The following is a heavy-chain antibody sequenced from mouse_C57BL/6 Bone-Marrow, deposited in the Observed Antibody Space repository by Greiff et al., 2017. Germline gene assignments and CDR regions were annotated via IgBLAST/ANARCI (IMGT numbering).Heavy chain of an antibody. CDR2: ISSGGSYT. CDR1: GFTFSSYG. D-gene: IGHD1-1*01. J-gene: IGHJ2*01. V-gene: IGHV5-6*02. CDR3: ARGGVVASNYFDY. Sequence: EVMLVESGGDLVKPGGSLKISCAASGFTFSSYGMSWVRQTPDKRLEWFATISSGGSYTYYPDSVKGRFTISRDNAKNTLYLQMSSLKSEDTAMYYCARGGVVASNYFDYWGQGTTLTVSS.